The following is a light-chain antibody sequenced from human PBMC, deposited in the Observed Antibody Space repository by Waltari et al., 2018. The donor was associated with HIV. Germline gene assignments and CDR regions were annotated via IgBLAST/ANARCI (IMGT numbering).Light chain of an antibody. V-gene: IGKV1-5*03. CDR2: KAS. CDR3: QQYNSYSWT. J-gene: IGKJ1*01. CDR1: QSISSW. Sequence: DIQITHSPSTLSASVGDSVTITCRASQSISSWLAWYQQEPGKAPKLLIYKASTLQSGVPSRFSGSGSGTEFTLTISSLQPNDFATYYCQQYNSYSWTFGQGTKVDIK.